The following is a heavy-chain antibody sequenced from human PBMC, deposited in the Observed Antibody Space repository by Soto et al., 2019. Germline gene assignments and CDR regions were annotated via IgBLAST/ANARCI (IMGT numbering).Heavy chain of an antibody. D-gene: IGHD3-22*01. CDR1: CESISNSRFY. Sequence: SENLALGSSVSCESISNSRFYCAWIRQPPGEGLEWIGSIYHTGNAYYNPSLKSRVTISVDTSKNQFSLKLTSVTAADAALYYCARDFFDSSDYTTNWFDPWGQGSLVTVS. CDR3: ARDFFDSSDYTTNWFDP. J-gene: IGHJ5*02. CDR2: IYHTGNA. V-gene: IGHV4-39*01.